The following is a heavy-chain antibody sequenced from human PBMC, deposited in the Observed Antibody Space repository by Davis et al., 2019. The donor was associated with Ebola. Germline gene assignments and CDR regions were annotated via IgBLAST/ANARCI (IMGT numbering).Heavy chain of an antibody. CDR2: IYYRGST. CDR1: GGSVSNYY. V-gene: IGHV4-59*08. CDR3: ARPAHLYSSSWYWFDP. J-gene: IGHJ5*02. D-gene: IGHD6-13*01. Sequence: SETLSLTCTVSGGSVSNYYWSWIRQPPGKGLEWIGYIYYRGSTNYNPSLKSRVTILVDTSKNQFSLKLSSVTAADTAVYYCARPAHLYSSSWYWFDPWGQGTLVTVSS.